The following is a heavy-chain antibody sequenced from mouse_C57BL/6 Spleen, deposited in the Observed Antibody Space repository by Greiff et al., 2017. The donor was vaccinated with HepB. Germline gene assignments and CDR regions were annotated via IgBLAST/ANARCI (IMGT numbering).Heavy chain of an antibody. CDR3: ARGGPDFDV. CDR2: IDPSDSET. D-gene: IGHD1-1*02. J-gene: IGHJ1*03. CDR1: GYTFTSYW. V-gene: IGHV1-52*01. Sequence: QVQLKQSGAELVRPGSSVKLSCKASGYTFTSYWMHWVKQRPIQGLEWIGNIDPSDSETHYNQKFKDKATLTVDKSSSTAYMQLSSLTSEDSAVYYCARGGPDFDVWGTGTTVTVSS.